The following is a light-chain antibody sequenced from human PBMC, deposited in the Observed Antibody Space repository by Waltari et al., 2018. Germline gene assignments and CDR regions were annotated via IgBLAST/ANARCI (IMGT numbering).Light chain of an antibody. CDR3: QQSYNTPFT. J-gene: IGKJ2*01. CDR2: AAS. CDR1: QGIDTF. V-gene: IGKV1-39*01. Sequence: DIQMTQSTSSLPASVGDRVIISCRASQGIDTFLMWYQQKPGKAPKLLIYAASVLQPGVPSRFRGSGFGTDFTLTISRLQPEDFATYYCQQSYNTPFTFGQGTKLEIK.